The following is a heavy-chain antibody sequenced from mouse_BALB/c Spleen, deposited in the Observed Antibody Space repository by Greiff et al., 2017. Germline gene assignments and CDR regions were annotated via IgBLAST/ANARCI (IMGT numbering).Heavy chain of an antibody. V-gene: IGHV1-20*02. J-gene: IGHJ4*01. CDR1: GYSFTGYF. CDR3: ARWGGSHYAMDY. D-gene: IGHD1-1*02. Sequence: EVKVVESGPELVKPGASVKISCKASGYSFTGYFMNWVMQSHGKSLEWIGRINPYNGDTFYNQKFKGKATLTVDKSSSTAHMELRSLASEDSAVYYCARWGGSHYAMDYWGQGTSVTVSS. CDR2: INPYNGDT.